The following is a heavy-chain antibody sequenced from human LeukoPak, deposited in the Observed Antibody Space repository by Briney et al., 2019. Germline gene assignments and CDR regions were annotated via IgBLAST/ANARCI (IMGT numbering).Heavy chain of an antibody. CDR3: AKEGYYYDSSGYH. V-gene: IGHV3-23*01. D-gene: IGHD3-22*01. CDR2: ISGSGGST. Sequence: GGSLRLSCAASGFTFSGYAMSWVRQAPGKGLEWVSAISGSGGSTYYADSVKGRFTISRDNSKNTLYLQMNSLRAEDMAVYYCAKEGYYYDSSGYHWGQGTLVTVSS. J-gene: IGHJ5*02. CDR1: GFTFSGYA.